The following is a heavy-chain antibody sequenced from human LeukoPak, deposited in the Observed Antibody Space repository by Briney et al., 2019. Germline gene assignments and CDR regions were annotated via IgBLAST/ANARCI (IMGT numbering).Heavy chain of an antibody. Sequence: SETLSLTCAVHGGSFSGYYWSWIRQPPGKGLEWIGEINHSGSTNYNPSLKSRVTISVDTSKNQFSLKLSSVTAADTAVYYCARDRVRGYYYGSGSYCFDPWGQGTLVTVSS. CDR3: ARDRVRGYYYGSGSYCFDP. J-gene: IGHJ5*02. V-gene: IGHV4-34*01. CDR1: GGSFSGYY. D-gene: IGHD3-10*01. CDR2: INHSGST.